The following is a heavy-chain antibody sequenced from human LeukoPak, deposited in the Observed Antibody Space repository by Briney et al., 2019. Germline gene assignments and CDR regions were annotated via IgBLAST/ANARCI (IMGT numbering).Heavy chain of an antibody. Sequence: PGGSLRLSCAASGFTFSSYSMNWVRQAPGKGLEWVSYISSSSSTIYYADSVKGRFTISRDNAKNSLYPQMNSLRAEDTAVYYCAKGTLSIAAAGLPRGPWGQGTLVTVSS. J-gene: IGHJ4*02. CDR1: GFTFSSYS. CDR2: ISSSSSTI. V-gene: IGHV3-48*01. D-gene: IGHD6-13*01. CDR3: AKGTLSIAAAGLPRGP.